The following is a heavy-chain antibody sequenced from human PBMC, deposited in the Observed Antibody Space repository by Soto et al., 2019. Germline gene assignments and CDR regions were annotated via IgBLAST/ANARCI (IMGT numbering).Heavy chain of an antibody. CDR1: GFKFGDYA. Sequence: GGSLRLSCEASGFKFGDYAMHWVRQAPGKGLEWVSGVSWNSEIVGYADSVKGRFTISRDNAKNSLYLEMNSLRTEDTALYYCAKDRGPCSGNKCSSLYYYYGMDVWGQGTTVTVSS. J-gene: IGHJ6*02. CDR2: VSWNSEIV. D-gene: IGHD2-15*01. V-gene: IGHV3-9*01. CDR3: AKDRGPCSGNKCSSLYYYYGMDV.